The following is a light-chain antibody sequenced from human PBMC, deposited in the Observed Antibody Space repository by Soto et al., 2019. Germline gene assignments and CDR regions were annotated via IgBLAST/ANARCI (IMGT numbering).Light chain of an antibody. V-gene: IGKV3-15*01. CDR1: RSVSNN. Sequence: EIVLTQSPATLSVFPGEKATLSCGASRSVSNNLAWYHQKPGQAPRPLIYGASTRATGVPARFSGSGSGTEFTLTISSLQSEDSAIYYCQQYSSWSFTFGPGTKVDIK. CDR3: QQYSSWSFT. CDR2: GAS. J-gene: IGKJ3*01.